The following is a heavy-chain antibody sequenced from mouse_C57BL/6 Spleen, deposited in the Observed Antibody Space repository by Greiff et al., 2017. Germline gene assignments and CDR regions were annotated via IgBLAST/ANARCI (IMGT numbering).Heavy chain of an antibody. D-gene: IGHD1-1*01. CDR2: ISSGSSTI. V-gene: IGHV5-17*01. J-gene: IGHJ4*01. CDR1: GFTFSDYG. Sequence: EVQVVESGGGLVKPGGSLKLSCAASGFTFSDYGMHWVRQAPEKGLEWVAYISSGSSTIYYADTVKGRFTISRDNAKNTLFLQMTSLRSEDTAMYYCARREAYYGSSYAMDYWGQGTSVTVSS. CDR3: ARREAYYGSSYAMDY.